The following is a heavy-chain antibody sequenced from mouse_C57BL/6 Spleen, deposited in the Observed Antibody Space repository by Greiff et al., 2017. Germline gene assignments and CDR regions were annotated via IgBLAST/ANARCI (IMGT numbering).Heavy chain of an antibody. V-gene: IGHV1-69*01. Sequence: QVQLQQPGAELVMPGASVKMSCKASGYTFTSYWMHWVKQRPGQGLAWIGEIDPSDGYTNNNQKFKGKSTLTVDKSSSTAYMQLSSLTSEDSADYCCARGDYDYDEFAYWGQGTLVTVSA. J-gene: IGHJ3*01. CDR1: GYTFTSYW. D-gene: IGHD2-4*01. CDR3: ARGDYDYDEFAY. CDR2: IDPSDGYT.